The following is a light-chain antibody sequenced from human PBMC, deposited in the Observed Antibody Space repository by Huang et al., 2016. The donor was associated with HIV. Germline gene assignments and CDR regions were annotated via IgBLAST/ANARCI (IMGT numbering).Light chain of an antibody. CDR1: QSLSSSY. V-gene: IGKV3D-20*01. Sequence: EIVLTQSPATLSLSPGERATLSCGASQSLSSSYLAWYQQKPGLAPRLLIYDASNRATGIPDRFSGSGSGTDFTLTISRQEPEDFAVYYCQQYGSSPLTFGGGTKVEIK. CDR3: QQYGSSPLT. CDR2: DAS. J-gene: IGKJ4*01.